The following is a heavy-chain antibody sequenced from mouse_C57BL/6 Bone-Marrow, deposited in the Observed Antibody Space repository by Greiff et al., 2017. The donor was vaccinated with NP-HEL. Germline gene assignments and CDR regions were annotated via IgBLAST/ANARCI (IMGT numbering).Heavy chain of an antibody. CDR2: ISNLAYSI. D-gene: IGHD1-1*01. CDR1: GFTFSDYG. Sequence: EVQVVESGGGLVQPGGSLKLSCAASGFTFSDYGMAWVRQAPRKGPEWVAFISNLAYSIYYADTVTGRFTISRENAKNTLYLEMSSLRSEDTAMYYCARHYGSSYVYAMDYWGQGTSVTVSS. V-gene: IGHV5-15*01. J-gene: IGHJ4*01. CDR3: ARHYGSSYVYAMDY.